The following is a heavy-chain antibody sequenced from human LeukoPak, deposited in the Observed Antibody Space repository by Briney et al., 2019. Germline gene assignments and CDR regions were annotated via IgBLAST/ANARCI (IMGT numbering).Heavy chain of an antibody. Sequence: ASVKVSCKASGLTFSNTAVQWVRQARGQRLEWIGWIVVGNGNTNYAQNFQGRVTITRDMSSGTSYVELSSLTSDDTAVYYCAADDLLFVYWGQGTPVTVSS. CDR3: AADDLLFVY. J-gene: IGHJ4*02. D-gene: IGHD3-10*02. V-gene: IGHV1-58*01. CDR2: IVVGNGNT. CDR1: GLTFSNTA.